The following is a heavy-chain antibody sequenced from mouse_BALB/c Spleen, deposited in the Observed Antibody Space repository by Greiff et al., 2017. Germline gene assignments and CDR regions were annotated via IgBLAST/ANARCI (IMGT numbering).Heavy chain of an antibody. CDR3: ARKQPFITTGDY. Sequence: QVQLQQPGAELVKPGASVKMSCKASGYTFTSYWMHWVKQRPGQGLEWIGEINPSNGRTNYNEKFKSKATLTVDKSSSTAYMQLSSLTSEDSAVYYCARKQPFITTGDYWGQGTSVTVSS. D-gene: IGHD1-1*01. V-gene: IGHV1S81*02. J-gene: IGHJ4*01. CDR2: INPSNGRT. CDR1: GYTFTSYW.